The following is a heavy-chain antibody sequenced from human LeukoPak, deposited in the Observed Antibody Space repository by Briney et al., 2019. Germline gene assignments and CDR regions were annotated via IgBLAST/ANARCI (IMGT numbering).Heavy chain of an antibody. Sequence: PGGSLRLSCAASGITFSTYAMTWVRQAPGKGLEWVSLISATGGTTYYADSVKGRFTISRDNSKNTVDLQVNSLRVDDTAVYYCAEAGGSMWYSPQFDYWGPGTQVTVSS. CDR1: GITFSTYA. J-gene: IGHJ4*02. V-gene: IGHV3-23*01. D-gene: IGHD6-13*01. CDR2: ISATGGTT. CDR3: AEAGGSMWYSPQFDY.